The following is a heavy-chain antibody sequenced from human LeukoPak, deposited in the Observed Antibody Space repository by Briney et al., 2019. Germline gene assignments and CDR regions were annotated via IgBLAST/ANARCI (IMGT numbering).Heavy chain of an antibody. V-gene: IGHV1-69*06. Sequence: ASVKVSCKASGGTFSSYAISWVRQAPGQGLEWMGRIIPIFGTANYAQKFQGRVTITADKSTSTAYMELSSLRSEDTAVYYCASNGAYCSSTSCYAPSDYYYGMDVWGKGTTVTVSS. D-gene: IGHD2-2*01. CDR1: GGTFSSYA. CDR2: IIPIFGTA. J-gene: IGHJ6*04. CDR3: ASNGAYCSSTSCYAPSDYYYGMDV.